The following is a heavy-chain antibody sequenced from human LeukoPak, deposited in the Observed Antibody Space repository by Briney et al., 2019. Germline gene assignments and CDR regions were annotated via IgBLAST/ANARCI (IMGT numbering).Heavy chain of an antibody. D-gene: IGHD3-3*01. CDR3: ARDGGPTYYDFWSGYHRDYYYYGMDV. Sequence: PSETLSLICTVSGGSISSYYWSWIRQPPGKGLEWIGYIYYSGSTNYNPSLKSRVTISVDTSKNQFSLKLSSVTAADTAVYYCARDGGPTYYDFWSGYHRDYYYYGMDVWGQGTTVTVSS. CDR2: IYYSGST. V-gene: IGHV4-59*01. CDR1: GGSISSYY. J-gene: IGHJ6*02.